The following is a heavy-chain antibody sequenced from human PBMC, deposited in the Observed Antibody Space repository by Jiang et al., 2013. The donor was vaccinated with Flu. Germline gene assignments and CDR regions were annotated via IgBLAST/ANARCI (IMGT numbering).Heavy chain of an antibody. D-gene: IGHD2-2*01. CDR1: GFIFSSYS. CDR2: ISYDGSNR. Sequence: VVQPGRSLRLSCAASGFIFSSYSMHWVRQAPGKGLEWVAVISYDGSNRYYADSVKGRFTISRDNSKNTLYLQMNSLRAEDTAVYYCARILARVVMPAAMFYYGMDVWGQGTTVTVSS. V-gene: IGHV3-30-3*01. J-gene: IGHJ6*02. CDR3: ARILARVVMPAAMFYYGMDV.